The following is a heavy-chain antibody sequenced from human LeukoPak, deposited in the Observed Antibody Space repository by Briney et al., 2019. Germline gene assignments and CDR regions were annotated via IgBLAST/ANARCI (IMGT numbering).Heavy chain of an antibody. CDR3: ERRVGSEYDFEPFDI. D-gene: IGHD3-3*01. Sequence: AATLSLTCDVSCASIRSYYWNWIRQPPGKGLEWIGYYYGDCGTNYDTSLKSLVTISLDTAKNHFSLKLSSVTAADTAVYYCERRVGSEYDFEPFDIWGQGTMVTVSS. V-gene: IGHV4-59*01. CDR1: CASIRSYY. CDR2: YYGDCGT. J-gene: IGHJ3*02.